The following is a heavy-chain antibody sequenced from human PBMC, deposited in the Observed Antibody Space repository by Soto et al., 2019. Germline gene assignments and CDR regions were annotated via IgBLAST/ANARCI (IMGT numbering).Heavy chain of an antibody. Sequence: PWGSLRLSCAASGFTFSSYAMSWVRQDPGKGLEWVSAISVSGGSTYYADSVKGRFTISRDNSKNTLYLQMNSLRAEDTAVYYCAKRKGYSPSGLRRYNWFERWGQGNMVSVSA. V-gene: IGHV3-23*01. J-gene: IGHJ5*02. CDR2: ISVSGGST. D-gene: IGHD5-18*01. CDR1: GFTFSSYA. CDR3: AKRKGYSPSGLRRYNWFER.